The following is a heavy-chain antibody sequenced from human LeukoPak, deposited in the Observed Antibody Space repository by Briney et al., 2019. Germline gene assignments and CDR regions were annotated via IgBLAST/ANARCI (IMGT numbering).Heavy chain of an antibody. CDR2: IRYDGGDT. D-gene: IGHD2-8*01. Sequence: TGGSLRLSCAASGFNFGYYAMHWVRQAPGKGLDWVAFIRYDGGDTYYADSVRGRFTVSRDNSKNTLYLQMNSLTAEDTALYYCAKEGGVHTFDYWGQGTLVTVSS. CDR1: GFNFGYYA. CDR3: AKEGGVHTFDY. J-gene: IGHJ4*02. V-gene: IGHV3-30*02.